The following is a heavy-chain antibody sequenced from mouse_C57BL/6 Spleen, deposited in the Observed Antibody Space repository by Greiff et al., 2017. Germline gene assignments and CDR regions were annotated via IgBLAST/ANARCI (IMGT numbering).Heavy chain of an antibody. D-gene: IGHD2-2*01. CDR1: GFTFSDYY. J-gene: IGHJ3*01. CDR3: ASPPDGYVFAY. CDR2: ISNGGGST. Sequence: EVKLVESGGGLVQPGGSLKLSCAASGFTFSDYYMYWVRQTPEKRLEWVAYISNGGGSTYYPDTVKGRFTISRDNAKNTLYLQMSRLKSEDTAMYYCASPPDGYVFAYWGQGTLVTVSA. V-gene: IGHV5-12*01.